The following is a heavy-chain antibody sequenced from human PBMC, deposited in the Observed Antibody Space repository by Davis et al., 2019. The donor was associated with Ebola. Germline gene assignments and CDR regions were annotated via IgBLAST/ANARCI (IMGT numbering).Heavy chain of an antibody. V-gene: IGHV3-30*03. CDR2: ISYDGSNK. D-gene: IGHD3-9*01. CDR1: GFTFSSYG. J-gene: IGHJ3*02. CDR3: ARERRDILTGNLLAFDI. Sequence: GSLRLSCAASGFTFSSYGMHWVRQAPGKGLEWVAVISYDGSNKYYADSVKGRFTISRDNSKNTLYLQMNSLRAEDTAVYYCARERRDILTGNLLAFDIWGQGTMVTVSS.